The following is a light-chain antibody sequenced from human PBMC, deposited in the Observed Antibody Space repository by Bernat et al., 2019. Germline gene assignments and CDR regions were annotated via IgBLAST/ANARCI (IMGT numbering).Light chain of an antibody. Sequence: DIKMTQSQLSLTVTPGEPASISCKSSQSLLHDNGYKYLDWYLQKPGQSPQLLIYLGSHRASGVPDRISGSGSGTHFTLKINRVEAEDVGIYYCMQFLQTPYTFGQRTKLEIK. CDR1: QSLLHDNGYKY. V-gene: IGKV2-28*01. CDR3: MQFLQTPYT. J-gene: IGKJ2*01. CDR2: LGS.